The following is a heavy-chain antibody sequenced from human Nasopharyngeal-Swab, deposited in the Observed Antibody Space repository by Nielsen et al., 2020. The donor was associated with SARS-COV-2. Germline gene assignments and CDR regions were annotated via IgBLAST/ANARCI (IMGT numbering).Heavy chain of an antibody. CDR2: IYYSGST. J-gene: IGHJ4*02. V-gene: IGHV4-59*12. D-gene: IGHD3-22*01. Sequence: SETLSLTCTVSGGSISSYYWSWIRQPPGKGLEWIGYIYYSGSTNYNPSLKSRVTISVDTSKNQFSLKLSSVTAADTAVYYCARDYGGRNYYDSSGYYYQGYWGQGTLVTVSS. CDR1: GGSISSYY. CDR3: ARDYGGRNYYDSSGYYYQGY.